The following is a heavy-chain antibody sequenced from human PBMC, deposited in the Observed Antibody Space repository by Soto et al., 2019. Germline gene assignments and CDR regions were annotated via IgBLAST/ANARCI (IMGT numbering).Heavy chain of an antibody. V-gene: IGHV4-34*01. D-gene: IGHD6-19*01. Sequence: SETLSLTCAVYGGSFSGYYWSWIRQPPGKGLEWIGEINHSGSTNYNPSLKSRVTISVDTSKNQSSLKLSSVTAADTAVYYCARGPGYSSGWPIRNWFDPWGQGTLVTVSS. CDR2: INHSGST. J-gene: IGHJ5*02. CDR1: GGSFSGYY. CDR3: ARGPGYSSGWPIRNWFDP.